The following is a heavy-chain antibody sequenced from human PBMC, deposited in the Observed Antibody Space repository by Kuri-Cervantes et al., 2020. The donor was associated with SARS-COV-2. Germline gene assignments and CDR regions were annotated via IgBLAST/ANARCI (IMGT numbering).Heavy chain of an antibody. CDR3: ARAGGISSGYYYRLDY. D-gene: IGHD3-22*01. Sequence: ASVKVSCKASGYTFTGYYMHWVRQAPGQGLEWMGRINPNSGGTNYAQKFQGRVTMTRDTSISTAYMELSRLRSDDTAVYYCARAGGISSGYYYRLDYWGQGTLVTDSS. V-gene: IGHV1-2*06. CDR2: INPNSGGT. CDR1: GYTFTGYY. J-gene: IGHJ4*02.